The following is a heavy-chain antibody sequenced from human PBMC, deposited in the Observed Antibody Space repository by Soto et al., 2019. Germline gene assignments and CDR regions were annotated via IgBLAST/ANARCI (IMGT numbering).Heavy chain of an antibody. D-gene: IGHD2-2*01. CDR3: ARGSVVSAAEPTGMDV. J-gene: IGHJ6*02. CDR2: IRPDSGGT. V-gene: IGHV1-2*02. CDR1: GYTLTAFF. Sequence: GASVKVSCKASGYTLTAFFMHWVRQAPGQRLEWMGWIRPDSGGTDYAPNFRGGVTMTRDTSISTAYMELSSLRSDDTAVYFCARGSVVSAAEPTGMDVWGQGTTVTVSS.